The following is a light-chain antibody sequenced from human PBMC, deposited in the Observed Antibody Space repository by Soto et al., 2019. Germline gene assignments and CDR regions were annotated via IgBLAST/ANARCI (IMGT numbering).Light chain of an antibody. CDR3: NSYTGSNTFV. V-gene: IGLV2-14*03. Sequence: QSALTQPASVSGSPGQSITISCTGTSSDVGGYKYVSWYQQHPGKAPKLMIFEVTNRPSGISNRFSGSRSGNTASLTISDLHAEDEAEYYCNSYTGSNTFVFGTGTKVTVL. CDR1: SSDVGGYKY. CDR2: EVT. J-gene: IGLJ1*01.